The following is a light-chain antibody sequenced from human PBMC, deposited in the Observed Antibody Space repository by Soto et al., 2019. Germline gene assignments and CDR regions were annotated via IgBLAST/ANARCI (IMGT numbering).Light chain of an antibody. V-gene: IGKV1-5*01. CDR3: QQYNSYSWT. CDR1: QSISSW. Sequence: DIQMTQSPSTLSASVGDRVTITCRASQSISSWLAWYQQKPGKAPKLLIYDASSLESGVPSRFSGSGSGTEFPLPISSLQPDDFATYYCQQYNSYSWTFGQGTKVDI. J-gene: IGKJ1*01. CDR2: DAS.